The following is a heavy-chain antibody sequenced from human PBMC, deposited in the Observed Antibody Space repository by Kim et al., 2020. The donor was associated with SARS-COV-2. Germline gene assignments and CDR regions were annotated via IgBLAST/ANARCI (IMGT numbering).Heavy chain of an antibody. CDR3: ARGLGGPVPGFYYYYGMDV. CDR1: GFTFSDYY. Sequence: GGSLRLSCAASGFTFSDYYMSWIRQAPGKGLEWVSYISSSSSYTNYADSVKGRFTISRDNAKNSLYLQMNSLRAEDTAVYYCARGLGGPVPGFYYYYGMDVWGQGTTVTVSS. V-gene: IGHV3-11*06. CDR2: ISSSSSYT. J-gene: IGHJ6*02. D-gene: IGHD1-26*01.